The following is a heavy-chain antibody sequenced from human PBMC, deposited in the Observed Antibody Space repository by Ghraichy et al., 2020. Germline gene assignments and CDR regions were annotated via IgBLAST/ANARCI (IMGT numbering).Heavy chain of an antibody. CDR3: ARSSVPVLRSQIDY. V-gene: IGHV1-69*13. Sequence: SVKVSCKASGGSLRSYGFTWVRQAPGQGLEWMGGIIPVFNTTKFGEKFQGRVTMTADESTGTVYMELTSLRSEDTAVYYCARSSVPVLRSQIDYWGQGTLVIVSS. CDR2: IIPVFNTT. J-gene: IGHJ4*02. D-gene: IGHD3-3*01. CDR1: GGSLRSYG.